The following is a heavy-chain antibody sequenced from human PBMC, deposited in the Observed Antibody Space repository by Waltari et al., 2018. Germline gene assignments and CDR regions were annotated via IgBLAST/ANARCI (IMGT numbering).Heavy chain of an antibody. CDR3: ATRGRGFGELFKNDYYMDV. Sequence: QVQLVQSGAEVKKPGASVKVSCKASGYTFTSYDINWVRQATGQGLEWMGWMNPNSGNTGYAQKFQGRVTMTRNTSISKAYMELSSLRSEDTAVYYCATRGRGFGELFKNDYYMDVWGKGTTVTVSS. CDR1: GYTFTSYD. V-gene: IGHV1-8*01. CDR2: MNPNSGNT. D-gene: IGHD3-10*01. J-gene: IGHJ6*03.